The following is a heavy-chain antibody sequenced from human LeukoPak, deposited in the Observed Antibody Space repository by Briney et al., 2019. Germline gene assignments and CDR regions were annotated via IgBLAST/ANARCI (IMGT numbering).Heavy chain of an antibody. CDR2: IFYSGST. J-gene: IGHJ4*02. Sequence: SETLSLTCTVSGGSISSSSYYWGWVRRPPGKGLEWGGSIFYSGSTYYNPSLKSRVSISVDTSKNQFSLKLNSVTAADTAVYYCARQVDRQWLVFGYWGQGTLVTVSS. CDR3: ARQVDRQWLVFGY. CDR1: GGSISSSSYY. D-gene: IGHD6-19*01. V-gene: IGHV4-39*01.